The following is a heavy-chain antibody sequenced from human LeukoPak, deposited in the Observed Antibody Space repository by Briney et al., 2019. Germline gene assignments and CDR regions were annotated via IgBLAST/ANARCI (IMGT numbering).Heavy chain of an antibody. CDR3: ARHSLVGTLVY. V-gene: IGHV4-59*08. J-gene: IGHJ4*02. Sequence: PSETLSLTCTVSGGPISSYYWSWIRQPPGKGLEWIGYIYYSGRTNYNPSLKSRVTISVDTSKNQFSLKLSSVTAADTAVYYCARHSLVGTLVYWGQGTLVTVSS. CDR1: GGPISSYY. D-gene: IGHD1-26*01. CDR2: IYYSGRT.